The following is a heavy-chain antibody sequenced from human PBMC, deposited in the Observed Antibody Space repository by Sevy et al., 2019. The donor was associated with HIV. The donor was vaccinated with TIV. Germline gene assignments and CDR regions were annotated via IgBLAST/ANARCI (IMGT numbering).Heavy chain of an antibody. J-gene: IGHJ3*02. D-gene: IGHD6-13*01. CDR3: ARDRVGRSSSNWDRIVAFDI. Sequence: ASVKVSCKASGYTFTNYGISWVRQAPGQGLEWMGWISAYNGNTNYAQTLQGRVTMTTDTSTSTAYMELRSLRSDDTAVYYCARDRVGRSSSNWDRIVAFDIWGQGTMVTVSS. CDR2: ISAYNGNT. CDR1: GYTFTNYG. V-gene: IGHV1-18*01.